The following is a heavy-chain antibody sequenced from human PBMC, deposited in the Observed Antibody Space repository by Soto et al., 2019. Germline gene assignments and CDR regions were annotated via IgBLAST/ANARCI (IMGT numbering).Heavy chain of an antibody. V-gene: IGHV1-69*08. Sequence: QVQLVQSGAEVKKPGSSVKVSCKASGGTFSSYTISWVRQAPGQGLEWMGRIIPILGIANYAQKIQGRVTINADKSTSTAYMELSSLRSEDTAGYYCARDRLGATAMETGYWGQGTLVTVSS. J-gene: IGHJ4*02. CDR3: ARDRLGATAMETGY. D-gene: IGHD5-18*01. CDR2: IIPILGIA. CDR1: GGTFSSYT.